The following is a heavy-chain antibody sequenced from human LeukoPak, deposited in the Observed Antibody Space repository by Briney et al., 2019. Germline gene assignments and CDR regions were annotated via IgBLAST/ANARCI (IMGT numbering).Heavy chain of an antibody. CDR2: FDPEDGET. V-gene: IGHV1-24*01. CDR3: ATRKDTYYYDRGLYFDY. D-gene: IGHD3-22*01. CDR1: GYTLTELS. Sequence: ASVKVSCKVFGYTLTELSMHWVRQAPGKGLEWMGGFDPEDGETIYAQKFQGRVTMTEDTSTDTAYMELSSLRSEDTAVYYCATRKDTYYYDRGLYFDYWGQGTLVTVSS. J-gene: IGHJ4*02.